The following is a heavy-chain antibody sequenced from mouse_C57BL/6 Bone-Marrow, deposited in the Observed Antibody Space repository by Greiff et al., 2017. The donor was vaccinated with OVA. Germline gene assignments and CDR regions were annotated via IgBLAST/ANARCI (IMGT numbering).Heavy chain of an antibody. J-gene: IGHJ2*01. D-gene: IGHD2-4*01. V-gene: IGHV1-64*01. CDR2: IHPNSGST. CDR3: AREGGLRRGDYFDY. CDR1: GYTFTSYW. Sequence: QVQLQQPGAELVKPGASVKLSCKASGYTFTSYWMHWVKQRPGQGLEWIGMIHPNSGSTNYNEKFKSKATLTVDKSSSTAYMQLSSLTSEDSAVYYCAREGGLRRGDYFDYWGQGTTLTVSS.